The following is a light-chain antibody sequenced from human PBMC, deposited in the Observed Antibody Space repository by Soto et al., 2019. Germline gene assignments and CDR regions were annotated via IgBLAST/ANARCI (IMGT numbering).Light chain of an antibody. Sequence: QSALTQPRSVSGSPGQSVTISCTGTSSDVGGYNYVSWYQQHPGKAPKLMIYDVSKRPSGVHDRFSGSKSGNTASLTISGLQDEDEADYYCCSYAGSYTFEVFGGGTKVTVL. CDR2: DVS. CDR3: CSYAGSYTFEV. J-gene: IGLJ2*01. V-gene: IGLV2-11*01. CDR1: SSDVGGYNY.